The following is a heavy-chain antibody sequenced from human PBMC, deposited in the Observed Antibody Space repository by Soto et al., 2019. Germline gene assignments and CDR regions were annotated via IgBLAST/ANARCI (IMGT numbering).Heavy chain of an antibody. CDR1: GFNFSNHW. CDR3: ARYIRGPTVFYFDF. CDR2: ITSDGKSK. V-gene: IGHV3-74*01. D-gene: IGHD1-26*01. J-gene: IGHJ4*02. Sequence: GGSLRLSCAASGFNFSNHWMHWVRQRPAEGLVWVSRITSDGKSKAYAESVKGRFAISRDNAKYTLYLQMNGLTVEDTAVYYCARYIRGPTVFYFDFWGPGVLDTVSS.